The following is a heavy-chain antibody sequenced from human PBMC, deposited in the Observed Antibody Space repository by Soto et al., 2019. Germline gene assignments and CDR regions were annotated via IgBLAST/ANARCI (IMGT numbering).Heavy chain of an antibody. J-gene: IGHJ3*02. D-gene: IGHD3-22*01. CDR2: IVVGSGNT. CDR1: GFTFTSSA. V-gene: IGHV1-58*01. CDR3: AADYYDSSGYYLTNAFDI. Sequence: SVKVSCKASGFTFTSSAVQWVRQARGQRLEWIGWIVVGSGNTNYAQKFQERVTITRDMSTSTAYMELSSLRSEDTAVYYCAADYYDSSGYYLTNAFDIWGQGTMVTVSS.